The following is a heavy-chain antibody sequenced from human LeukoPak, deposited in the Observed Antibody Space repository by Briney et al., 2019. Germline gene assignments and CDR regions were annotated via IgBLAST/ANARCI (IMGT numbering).Heavy chain of an antibody. CDR1: GFSLSTSGVG. CDR3: AQLGYCSSTSCYAGAFDY. J-gene: IGHJ4*02. D-gene: IGHD2-2*01. V-gene: IGHV2-5*02. Sequence: SGPTLVNPTQTPTLTCTFSGFSLSTSGVGVGWIRQHPGKALEWLALIYWDDDKSYSPSLKSRLTITKDTSKNQVVLTMTNMDPVDTATYYCAQLGYCSSTSCYAGAFDYWGQGTLVTVSS. CDR2: IYWDDDK.